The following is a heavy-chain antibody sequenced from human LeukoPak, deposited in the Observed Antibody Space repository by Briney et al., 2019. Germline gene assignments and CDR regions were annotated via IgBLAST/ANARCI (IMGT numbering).Heavy chain of an antibody. Sequence: PSETLSLTCAVYGGSFSGYYSSWIRQPPGKGLEWIGEINHSGSTNYNPSLKSRVTISVDTSKNQFSLKLSSVTAADTAVYYCARVIAAAGSVWGQGTLVTVSS. D-gene: IGHD6-13*01. CDR2: INHSGST. V-gene: IGHV4-34*01. J-gene: IGHJ4*02. CDR3: ARVIAAAGSV. CDR1: GGSFSGYY.